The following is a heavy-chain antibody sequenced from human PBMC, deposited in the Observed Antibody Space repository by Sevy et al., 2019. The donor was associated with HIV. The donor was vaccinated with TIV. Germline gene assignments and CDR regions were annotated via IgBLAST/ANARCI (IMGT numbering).Heavy chain of an antibody. J-gene: IGHJ4*02. CDR2: ISSSSSYI. D-gene: IGHD3-16*01. Sequence: GGSLRLSCAASGFTFSSYSMNWVRQAPGKGLEWVSSISSSSSYIYYADSVKSRFTISRDNAKNSLYLQMNSLRAEDTAVYYCAREGEMATLDYWGQGTLVTVSS. V-gene: IGHV3-21*01. CDR1: GFTFSSYS. CDR3: AREGEMATLDY.